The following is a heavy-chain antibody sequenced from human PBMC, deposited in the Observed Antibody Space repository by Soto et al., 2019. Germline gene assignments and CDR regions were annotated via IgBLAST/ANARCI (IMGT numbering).Heavy chain of an antibody. V-gene: IGHV3-23*01. J-gene: IGHJ4*02. D-gene: IGHD6-13*01. CDR3: AYSSTPFDS. Sequence: EVQLLESGGGLVQPGGSLRLSCAASGFTFSSYAMSWVRQAPGKGLEWVSAISGSGGSPYSADSVKGRFTISRDNSKNTLYLQMNSLRAEDTDVYYCAYSSTPFDSWGQGTLVTVSS. CDR1: GFTFSSYA. CDR2: ISGSGGSP.